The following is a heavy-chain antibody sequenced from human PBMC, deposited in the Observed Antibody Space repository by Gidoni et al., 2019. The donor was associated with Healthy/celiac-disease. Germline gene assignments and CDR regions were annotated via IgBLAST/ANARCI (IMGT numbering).Heavy chain of an antibody. CDR2: ISGSGGST. CDR1: GFTFSSYA. Sequence: EVQLLESGGGMVKPGGSLRLSWAASGFTFSSYAMSWVRKAPGKGLEWVSAISGSGGSTYSADSVKGRFTISRDNSKNTLYLQMNSLRAEDTAVYYCANAGQLLWFGELSSDYYYYYMDVWGKGTTVTVSS. V-gene: IGHV3-23*01. J-gene: IGHJ6*03. CDR3: ANAGQLLWFGELSSDYYYYYMDV. D-gene: IGHD3-10*01.